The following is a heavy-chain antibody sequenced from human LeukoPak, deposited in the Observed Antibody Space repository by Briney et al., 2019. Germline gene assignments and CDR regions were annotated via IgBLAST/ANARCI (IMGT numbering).Heavy chain of an antibody. J-gene: IGHJ4*02. Sequence: PSETLSLTCTVSGGSISNNYWSWIRQPPGKGLEWIGYIYNSGSTNYNPSLKSRVTISVDTSKNQFSLRLSSVTAADTAVYYCARHAGLSYGFDYWGQGILVTVSS. D-gene: IGHD5-18*01. V-gene: IGHV4-59*08. CDR1: GGSISNNY. CDR3: ARHAGLSYGFDY. CDR2: IYNSGST.